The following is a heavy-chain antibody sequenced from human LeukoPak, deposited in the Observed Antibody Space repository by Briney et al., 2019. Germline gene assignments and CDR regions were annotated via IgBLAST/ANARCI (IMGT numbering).Heavy chain of an antibody. V-gene: IGHV3-23*01. J-gene: IGHJ4*02. Sequence: GGSLRLSCAASGFTFSSYAMSWVRQAPGKGLEWVSAISGSGGSAYYADSVKGRFTISRDNSKNTLYLQMNSLRAEDTAVYYCAPGRAVAGLDYWGQGTLVTVSS. CDR3: APGRAVAGLDY. CDR1: GFTFSSYA. CDR2: ISGSGGSA. D-gene: IGHD6-19*01.